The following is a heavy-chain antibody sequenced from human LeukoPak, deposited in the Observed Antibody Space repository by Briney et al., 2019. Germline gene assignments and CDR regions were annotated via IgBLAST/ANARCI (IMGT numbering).Heavy chain of an antibody. J-gene: IGHJ5*02. CDR2: IYYSGST. D-gene: IGHD3-9*01. V-gene: IGHV4-31*03. CDR1: GGSISSGGYY. Sequence: NTSETLSLTCTVSGGSISSGGYYWSWIRQHPGKGLEWIGYIYYSGSTYYNPSLKSRVTISVDTSKNQFSLKLSSVTAADTAVYYCAREYLAYDILTGYPPRGWFDPWGQGTLVTVSS. CDR3: AREYLAYDILTGYPPRGWFDP.